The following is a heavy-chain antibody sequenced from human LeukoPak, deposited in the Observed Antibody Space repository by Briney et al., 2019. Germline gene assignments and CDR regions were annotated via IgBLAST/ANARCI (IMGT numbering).Heavy chain of an antibody. CDR3: AKGLEYSQYYYGMDV. Sequence: PGRSLRLSCAASGFTFSSYGMHWVRQAPGKGLEWVAVISYDGSNKYYADSVKGRFTISRDNSKNTLYLQMNSLRAKDTAVYYCAKGLEYSQYYYGMDVWGQGTTVTVSS. V-gene: IGHV3-30*18. D-gene: IGHD2/OR15-2a*01. CDR1: GFTFSSYG. CDR2: ISYDGSNK. J-gene: IGHJ6*02.